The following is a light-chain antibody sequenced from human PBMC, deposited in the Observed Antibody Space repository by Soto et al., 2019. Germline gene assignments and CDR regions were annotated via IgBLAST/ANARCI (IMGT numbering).Light chain of an antibody. CDR2: AAS. CDR1: QSISSY. Sequence: EIRVTTSRFALTASVTDRVTITCRASQSISSYLNWYQQKPGKAPKLLIYAASSLQSGVPSRFSGSGSGTDFTLTISSLQAEDFATYYCQQTYSTRRTFGQGTKVDIK. CDR3: QQTYSTRRT. V-gene: IGKV1-39*01. J-gene: IGKJ1*01.